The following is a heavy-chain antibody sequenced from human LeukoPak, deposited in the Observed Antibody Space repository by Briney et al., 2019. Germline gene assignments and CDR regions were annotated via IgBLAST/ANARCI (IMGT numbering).Heavy chain of an antibody. J-gene: IGHJ5*02. V-gene: IGHV3-23*01. D-gene: IGHD6-19*01. CDR3: ARVAGWHWFDP. CDR2: IRPSGDNT. Sequence: GGALRLSCAASGFTFSGYDMTWVRQAPGRGLEWGSSIRPSGDNTYYGDSVKGRFTISRDNSKNTVYLQMNNMRVDDTAVSYCARVAGWHWFDPWGQGTLVTVSS. CDR1: GFTFSGYD.